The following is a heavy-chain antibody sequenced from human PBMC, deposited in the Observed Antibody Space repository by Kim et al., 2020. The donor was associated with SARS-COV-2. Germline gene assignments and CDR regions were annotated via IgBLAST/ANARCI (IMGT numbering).Heavy chain of an antibody. J-gene: IGHJ4*02. CDR3: ARDLLTYYFDY. CDR1: GFTFSSYG. D-gene: IGHD3-9*01. CDR2: IWYDGSNK. V-gene: IGHV3-33*01. Sequence: GGSLRLSCAASGFTFSSYGMHWVRQAPGKGLEWVAVIWYDGSNKYYADSVKGRFTISRDNSKNTLYLQMNSLRAEDTAVYYCARDLLTYYFDYWGQGTLVTVSS.